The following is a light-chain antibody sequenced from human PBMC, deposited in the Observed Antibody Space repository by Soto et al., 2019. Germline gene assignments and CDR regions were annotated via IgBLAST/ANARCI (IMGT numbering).Light chain of an antibody. J-gene: IGLJ1*01. V-gene: IGLV2-14*01. CDR2: EVS. Sequence: QSVLSQPASVSGSPGQSITISCTGTSSDVGGYNYVSWYQQHPGKAPKLMIYEVSNRPSGVSNRFSGSKSGNTASLTISGLQAEDGADYYCSSYTSSSTYNYVFGTGTKVTVL. CDR1: SSDVGGYNY. CDR3: SSYTSSSTYNYV.